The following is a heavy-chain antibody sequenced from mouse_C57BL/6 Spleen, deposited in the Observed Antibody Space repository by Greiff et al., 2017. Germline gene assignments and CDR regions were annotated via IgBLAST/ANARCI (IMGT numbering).Heavy chain of an antibody. J-gene: IGHJ4*01. CDR2: ISYDGRN. Sequence: ESGPGLVKPSQSLSLTCSVTGYSITSGYYWNWIRQFPGNKLEWMGYISYDGRNNYNPYLKNRISITRDTSKNQFFLKLNSVTTEDTATYYGARVVDGYLERAIDYWGQGTSVTVSS. CDR3: ARVVDGYLERAIDY. V-gene: IGHV3-6*01. CDR1: GYSITSGYY. D-gene: IGHD2-3*01.